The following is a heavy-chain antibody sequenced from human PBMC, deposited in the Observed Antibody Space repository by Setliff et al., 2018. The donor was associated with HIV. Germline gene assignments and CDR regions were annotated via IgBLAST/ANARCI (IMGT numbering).Heavy chain of an antibody. CDR1: GGTFSSYA. Sequence: SVKVSCKASGGTFSSYAISWVRQAPGQGLEWMGGIIPIFGTTNYAQKFQGRVTITADEWTSTAYMELSSLRSEDTAVYYCARDPSITVAGAAVWGQGTTVTVSS. CDR2: IIPIFGTT. CDR3: ARDPSITVAGAAV. D-gene: IGHD6-19*01. V-gene: IGHV1-69*13. J-gene: IGHJ6*02.